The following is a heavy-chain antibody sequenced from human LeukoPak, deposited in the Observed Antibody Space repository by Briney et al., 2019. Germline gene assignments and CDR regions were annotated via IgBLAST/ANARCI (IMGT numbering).Heavy chain of an antibody. Sequence: GGSLRLSCAASGFTFSSYSMNWVRQAPGKGLEWVSSISSSSSYIYYADSVKGRFTISRDNAKNSLYLQMNSLRDEDTAVYYCASDIRASLDYWGQGTLVTVSS. J-gene: IGHJ4*02. V-gene: IGHV3-21*01. CDR1: GFTFSSYS. CDR3: ASDIRASLDY. CDR2: ISSSSSYI.